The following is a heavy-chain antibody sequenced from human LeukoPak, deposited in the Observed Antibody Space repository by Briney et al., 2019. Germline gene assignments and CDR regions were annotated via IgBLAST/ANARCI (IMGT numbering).Heavy chain of an antibody. V-gene: IGHV3-23*01. Sequence: GGSLRLSCAASGFTFSSYAMSWVRQAPGKGLEWVSAISGSGGSTYYADSVKGRFTISRDNAKNSLYLQMNSLRAEDTAVYYCARDLSDGSGSYYAFDIWGQGTMVTVSS. J-gene: IGHJ3*02. D-gene: IGHD3-10*01. CDR3: ARDLSDGSGSYYAFDI. CDR1: GFTFSSYA. CDR2: ISGSGGST.